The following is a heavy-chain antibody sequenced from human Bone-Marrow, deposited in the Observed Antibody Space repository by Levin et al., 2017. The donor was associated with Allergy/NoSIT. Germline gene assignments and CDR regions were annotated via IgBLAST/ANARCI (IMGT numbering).Heavy chain of an antibody. CDR2: IYYSGAT. Sequence: SETLSLTCSVSGASLSSYYWSWIRQPPGKGLEWIGYIYYSGATSDNPSLKSRVTMSRDTSKNQLSLKLSSVTAADTAVYYCARVGGDWVVISAAPNWYFDVWGRGTLVTVSS. J-gene: IGHJ2*01. V-gene: IGHV4-59*01. D-gene: IGHD2-21*01. CDR3: ARVGGDWVVISAAPNWYFDV. CDR1: GASLSSYY.